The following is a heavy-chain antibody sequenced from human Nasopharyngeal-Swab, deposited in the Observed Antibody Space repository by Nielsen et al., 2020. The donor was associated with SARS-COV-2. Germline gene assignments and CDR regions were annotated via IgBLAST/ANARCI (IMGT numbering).Heavy chain of an antibody. J-gene: IGHJ2*01. CDR3: TPDSYDNRIFDL. Sequence: GESLKISCAASGLTLSNAWMSWVRQAPGKGLEWIGRIKSKRDGGTEDYAAPVKGRFTISRDDSENTLYLQMNSLKTEDTAVYYCTPDSYDNRIFDLWGRGSLVTVSS. V-gene: IGHV3-15*01. CDR2: IKSKRDGGTE. D-gene: IGHD3-22*01. CDR1: GLTLSNAW.